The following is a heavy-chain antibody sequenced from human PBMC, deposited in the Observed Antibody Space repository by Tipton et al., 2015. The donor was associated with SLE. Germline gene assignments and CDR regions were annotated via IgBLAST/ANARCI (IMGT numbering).Heavy chain of an antibody. Sequence: LRLSCTVSGGSISSGGYYWSWIRQHPGKGLEWIGYIYYSGSTNYNPSLKSRVTISLDTSKNQFTLRLSSVTAADTAVYYCARNRVFYFDYWGQGSLVTVSS. CDR1: GGSISSGGYY. CDR3: ARNRVFYFDY. CDR2: IYYSGST. J-gene: IGHJ4*02. V-gene: IGHV4-31*03.